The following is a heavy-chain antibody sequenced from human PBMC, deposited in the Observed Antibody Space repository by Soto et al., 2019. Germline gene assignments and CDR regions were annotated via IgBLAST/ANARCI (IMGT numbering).Heavy chain of an antibody. CDR1: GFSFTAYA. CDR2: ISYDGSST. D-gene: IGHD3-10*01. J-gene: IGHJ6*02. CDR3: AREVATIRGVIITYGMDV. Sequence: GGSLRLSCAASGFSFTAYAMHWVRQAPGKGLEWVAVISYDGSSTYSADSVKGRFTITRDNSKSTLFLQMNSLRVEDTAMYYCAREVATIRGVIITYGMDVWGHGTKVTVSS. V-gene: IGHV3-30-3*01.